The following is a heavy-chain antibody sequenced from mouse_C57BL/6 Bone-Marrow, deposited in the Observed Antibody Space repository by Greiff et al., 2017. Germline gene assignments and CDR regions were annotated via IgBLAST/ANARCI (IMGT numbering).Heavy chain of an antibody. J-gene: IGHJ1*03. Sequence: LHVKQSAAELVRPGASVKLSCTASGFNIKDYYMHWVKQRPEQGLGWIGRIDPEDGDTEYAPKFQGKATMTADTSTNTAYLQLSSLTSEDTAVYYCTITTVVYWYFDVWGTGTTVTVSS. CDR1: GFNIKDYY. CDR2: IDPEDGDT. D-gene: IGHD1-1*01. V-gene: IGHV14-1*01. CDR3: TITTVVYWYFDV.